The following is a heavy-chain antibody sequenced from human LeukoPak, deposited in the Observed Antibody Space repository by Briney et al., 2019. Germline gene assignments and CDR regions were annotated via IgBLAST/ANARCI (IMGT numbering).Heavy chain of an antibody. CDR2: IYYSGST. CDR1: GGSISSYS. Sequence: PSETLSLTCTVSGGSISSYSWSWIRQPPGKGLEWIGYIYYSGSTNYNPFLKSRVTISVDTSKNQFSLKLSSVTAADTAVYYCARERSDWFDPWGQGTLVTVSS. CDR3: ARERSDWFDP. J-gene: IGHJ5*02. V-gene: IGHV4-59*01.